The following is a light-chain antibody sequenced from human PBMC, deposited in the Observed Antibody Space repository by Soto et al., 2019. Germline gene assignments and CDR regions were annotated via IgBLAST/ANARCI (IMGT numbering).Light chain of an antibody. V-gene: IGLV1-40*01. Sequence: QLVLTQPPSVSGAPGQRVTISCTGSSSNIGAGYDVHWYQQLPGTAPKLLIYDNSNRPSGVPDRFSGSKSGTSSSLAITGLQADDEADYYCQSYDSSLSAYVFGTGTKVTVL. CDR1: SSNIGAGYD. CDR2: DNS. CDR3: QSYDSSLSAYV. J-gene: IGLJ1*01.